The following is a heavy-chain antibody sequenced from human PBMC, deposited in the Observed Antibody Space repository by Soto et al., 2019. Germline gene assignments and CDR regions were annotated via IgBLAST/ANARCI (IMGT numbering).Heavy chain of an antibody. V-gene: IGHV1-3*01. CDR1: GYTFTSYA. J-gene: IGHJ6*02. D-gene: IGHD2-21*02. CDR2: INAGNGNT. Sequence: ASVKVSCKASGYTFTSYAMHWVRQAPGQRLEWMGWINAGNGNTKYSQKFQGRVTITRDTSASTAYMELSSLRSEDTAAYYCARPLRDRYYYYGMDVWGQGTTVTVSS. CDR3: ARPLRDRYYYYGMDV.